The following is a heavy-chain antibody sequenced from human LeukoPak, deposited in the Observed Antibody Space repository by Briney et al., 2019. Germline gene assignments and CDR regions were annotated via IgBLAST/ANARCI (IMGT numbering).Heavy chain of an antibody. CDR2: INHSGST. J-gene: IGHJ5*02. Sequence: SETLSLTCTVSGYSISSGYYWSWIRQPPGKGLEWIGEINHSGSTNYNPSLKSRVTISVDTSKNQFSLKLSSVTAADTAVYYCARDRFVATQFGWFDPWGQGTLVTVSS. V-gene: IGHV4-38-2*02. CDR3: ARDRFVATQFGWFDP. D-gene: IGHD5-12*01. CDR1: GYSISSGYY.